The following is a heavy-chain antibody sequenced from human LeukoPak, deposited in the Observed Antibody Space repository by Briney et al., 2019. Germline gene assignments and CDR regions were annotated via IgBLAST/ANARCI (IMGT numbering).Heavy chain of an antibody. Sequence: PGGSLRLSCAASGFTDSSNYMSWVRQAPGKGLEWVSVIYSGGSTYYADSVKGRFTISRDNSKNTLYLQMNSLRAEDTAVYYCARSSPYQSLPFDYWGQGTLVTVSS. CDR1: GFTDSSNY. D-gene: IGHD2-2*01. J-gene: IGHJ4*02. V-gene: IGHV3-66*01. CDR3: ARSSPYQSLPFDY. CDR2: IYSGGST.